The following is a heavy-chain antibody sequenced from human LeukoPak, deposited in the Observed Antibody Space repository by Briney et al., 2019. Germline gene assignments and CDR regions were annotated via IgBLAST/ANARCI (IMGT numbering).Heavy chain of an antibody. V-gene: IGHV1-18*01. D-gene: IGHD4-17*01. CDR3: ARDPTFMTTVTKGGY. CDR2: ISAYNGNT. J-gene: IGHJ4*02. CDR1: GYTFTSYG. Sequence: ASVKVSCKASGYTFTSYGISWVRQAPGQGLEWMGWISAYNGNTNYAQKLQGRVTMTTDTSTSTAYMELRSLRSDDTAVYYCARDPTFMTTVTKGGYWGQGTLVTVSS.